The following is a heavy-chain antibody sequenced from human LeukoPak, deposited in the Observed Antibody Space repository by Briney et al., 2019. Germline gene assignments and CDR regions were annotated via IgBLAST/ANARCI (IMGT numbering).Heavy chain of an antibody. CDR1: GYSFTSYW. D-gene: IGHD2-2*01. CDR2: IYPGGSDT. CDR3: ARGDCSSTSCYDYYYYGMDV. V-gene: IGHV5-51*01. Sequence: GESLKISCKGSGYSFTSYWIGWVRQMPGKGLEWMGIIYPGGSDTRYSPSFQGQVTISADKSISTAYLQWSSLKASDTAMYYCARGDCSSTSCYDYYYYGMDVWGQGTTVTVSS. J-gene: IGHJ6*02.